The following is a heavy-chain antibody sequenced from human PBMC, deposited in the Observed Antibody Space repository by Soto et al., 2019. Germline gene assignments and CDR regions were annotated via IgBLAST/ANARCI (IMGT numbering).Heavy chain of an antibody. Sequence: PSDTLSPTFTFSGCSISVYYWSWIRQPPGKGLEWIGYMYNTGSTVYNPSFKSRVTISVDTSKNQFSLKLNSVTAADTAVYYCARDLWGYCGTDCYPLDVWGQGTTVT. J-gene: IGHJ6*02. CDR3: ARDLWGYCGTDCYPLDV. V-gene: IGHV4-59*01. CDR1: GCSISVYY. D-gene: IGHD2-21*02. CDR2: MYNTGST.